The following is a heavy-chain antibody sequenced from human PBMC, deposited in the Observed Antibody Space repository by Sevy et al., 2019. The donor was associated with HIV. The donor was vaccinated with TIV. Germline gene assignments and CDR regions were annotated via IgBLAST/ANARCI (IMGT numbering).Heavy chain of an antibody. V-gene: IGHV3-66*01. J-gene: IGHJ4*02. CDR2: IHSDDTT. D-gene: IGHD5-18*01. Sequence: GGSLRLSCAASGFTVNSNYMTWVRQAPGKGLEGVSVIHSDDTTYHADSVKDRFTISRDNSKNTLYLHMSSLRAEDTDVYYCARGKSGYGYALNYWGQGTLVTVSS. CDR1: GFTVNSNY. CDR3: ARGKSGYGYALNY.